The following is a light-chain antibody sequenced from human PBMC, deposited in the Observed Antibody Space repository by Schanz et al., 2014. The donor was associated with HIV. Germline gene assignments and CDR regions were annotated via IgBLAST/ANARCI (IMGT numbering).Light chain of an antibody. Sequence: QSALTQPASVSGSPGQSITISCTGDSSDVGGYDYVSWYQQHPGKAPKLIIYDVTDRPSGVSNRFSGSKSGNTASLTISGLQAGDEADYYCGSYTTATTWVFGGGTKLTVL. CDR2: DVT. CDR3: GSYTTATTWV. CDR1: SSDVGGYDY. J-gene: IGLJ3*02. V-gene: IGLV2-14*03.